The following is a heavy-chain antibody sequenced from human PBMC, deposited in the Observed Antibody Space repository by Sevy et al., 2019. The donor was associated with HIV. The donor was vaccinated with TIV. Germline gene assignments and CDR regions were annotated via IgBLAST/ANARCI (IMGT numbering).Heavy chain of an antibody. CDR2: ISRSGGST. J-gene: IGHJ6*02. CDR3: AKVDVVVPVADYGLDV. CDR1: GFTFSIYA. V-gene: IGHV3-23*01. Sequence: GGSLILSCAASGFTFSIYAMSWVRQAPGKGLEWVSSISRSGGSTHYADSVKGRLTISRDNSKSTLFLQMNSLGAEDTAVYYCAKVDVVVPVADYGLDVWGQGTTVTVSS. D-gene: IGHD2-2*01.